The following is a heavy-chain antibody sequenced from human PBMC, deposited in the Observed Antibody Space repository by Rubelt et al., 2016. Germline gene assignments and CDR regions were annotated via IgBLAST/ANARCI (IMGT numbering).Heavy chain of an antibody. CDR3: ARDRGDIVVVVAETLGWVDP. Sequence: QVQLVQSGAEVKKPGASVKVSCKASGSTFTRNGFSWVRQAPGQGLEWMGWISGYNGNTHYAQKFQGRVTMATDTSTTTAYMELSRLSSDDTAVYYCARDRGDIVVVVAETLGWVDPWGQGTLVTVSS. CDR2: ISGYNGNT. J-gene: IGHJ5*02. D-gene: IGHD2-15*01. CDR1: GSTFTRNG. V-gene: IGHV1-18*01.